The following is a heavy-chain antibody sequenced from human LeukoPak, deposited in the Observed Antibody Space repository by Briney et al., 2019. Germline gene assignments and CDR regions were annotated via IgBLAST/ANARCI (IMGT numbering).Heavy chain of an antibody. Sequence: TSETLSLTCSVPGSSFRSGLYWGWIRQSPGEGLEWIGNVHETGYANYNPSLRSRVTISVDPSKSQFSLRLTYVTAADTAVYYCARTVVTATIDGFQIWGQGTMVTVSS. CDR1: GSSFRSGLY. V-gene: IGHV4-38-2*02. J-gene: IGHJ3*02. CDR3: ARTVVTATIDGFQI. CDR2: VHETGYA. D-gene: IGHD2-21*02.